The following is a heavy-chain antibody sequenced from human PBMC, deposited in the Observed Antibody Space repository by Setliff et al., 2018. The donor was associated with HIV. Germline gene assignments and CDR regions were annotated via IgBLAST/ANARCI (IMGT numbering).Heavy chain of an antibody. V-gene: IGHV4-59*12. CDR2: IVDSGST. CDR1: GGSLTNYY. Sequence: SETLSLTCTLYGGSLTNYYWTWIRQSPEKGLEWIGEIVDSGSTNYSPSLKSRVTISVDTSKNQFSLKLSSVTAADTAVYYCARDLGYCSGGSCYWYYWGQGTLVTVSS. D-gene: IGHD2-15*01. J-gene: IGHJ4*02. CDR3: ARDLGYCSGGSCYWYY.